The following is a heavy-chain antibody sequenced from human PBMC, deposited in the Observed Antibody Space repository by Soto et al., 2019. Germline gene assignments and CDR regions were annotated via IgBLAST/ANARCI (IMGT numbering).Heavy chain of an antibody. J-gene: IGHJ5*02. CDR1: GFTVSSNY. CDR2: IDILGTGT. V-gene: IGHV3-74*03. D-gene: IGHD4-4*01. Sequence: PGGSLRLSCAASGFTVSSNYMSWVRQAPGKGLEWVSGIDILGTGTEYADSVKGRFTISRDNAKNTIYLQMDSLRVEDTAVYYCARDRPHSWLDPWGQGTLVTVSS. CDR3: ARDRPHSWLDP.